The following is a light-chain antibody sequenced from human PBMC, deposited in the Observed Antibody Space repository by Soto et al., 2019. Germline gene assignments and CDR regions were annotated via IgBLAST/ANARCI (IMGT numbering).Light chain of an antibody. CDR2: DAS. CDR1: QSISSW. CDR3: QQYNSYSTWT. V-gene: IGKV1-5*01. J-gene: IGKJ1*01. Sequence: DLQMTQSPSTLSASVGDRVTITCRASQSISSWLAWYQQKPGKAPKLLIYDASSLESGVPSRFSGSVSGTEFTLTISSLQPEDFANYYCQQYNSYSTWTFGQGTKVDIK.